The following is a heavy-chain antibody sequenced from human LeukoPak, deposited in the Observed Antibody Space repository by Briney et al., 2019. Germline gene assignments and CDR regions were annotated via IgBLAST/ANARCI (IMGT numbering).Heavy chain of an antibody. J-gene: IGHJ6*02. V-gene: IGHV1-24*01. CDR3: ATVLQTGRSYYYYGMDV. CDR1: GYTLTELS. CDR2: LDPEDGET. Sequence: ASVKVSCKVSGYTLTELSMHWVRQAPGKGLEWMGGLDPEDGETIYAQKFQGRVTMTEDTSTDTAYMELSSLRSEDTAVYYCATVLQTGRSYYYYGMDVWGQGTTVTVSS. D-gene: IGHD4-11*01.